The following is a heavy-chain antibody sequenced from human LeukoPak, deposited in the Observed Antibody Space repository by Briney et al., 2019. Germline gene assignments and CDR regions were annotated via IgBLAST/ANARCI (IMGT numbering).Heavy chain of an antibody. CDR1: GFTFSSYW. V-gene: IGHV3-7*01. Sequence: GGSLRLSCAASGFTFSSYWMSWVRQAPGKGLEWVANIKQDGSEKYYVDSVKGRFTISRDNAKNSLYLQTNSLRAEDTAVYYCARDLYHSSSWYRSGWFDPWGQATLVTVSS. CDR3: ARDLYHSSSWYRSGWFDP. CDR2: IKQDGSEK. D-gene: IGHD6-13*01. J-gene: IGHJ5*02.